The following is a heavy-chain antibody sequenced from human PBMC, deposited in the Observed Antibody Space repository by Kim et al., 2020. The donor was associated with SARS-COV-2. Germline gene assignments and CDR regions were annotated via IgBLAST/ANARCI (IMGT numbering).Heavy chain of an antibody. V-gene: IGHV4-4*07. CDR1: GDAIDSHY. D-gene: IGHD5-12*01. CDR3: ARGVPASGFDAAYFDF. CDR2: IYISGPT. J-gene: IGHJ4*01. Sequence: SETLSLNCTVYGDAIDSHYWSWIRQPAGKGLEWLGRIYISGPTKYNPSLKSRLTMSLNTSENQFSLRLTSVTAAATAMYYGARGVPASGFDAAYFDFWG.